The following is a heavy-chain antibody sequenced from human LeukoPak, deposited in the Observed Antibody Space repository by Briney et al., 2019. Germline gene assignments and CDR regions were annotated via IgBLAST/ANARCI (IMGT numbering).Heavy chain of an antibody. CDR3: TTAPDRLLWFGELS. V-gene: IGHV3-15*01. D-gene: IGHD3-10*01. CDR1: GFTFSNAW. J-gene: IGHJ5*02. CDR2: IKSKTDGGTT. Sequence: GGSLRLSCAASGFTFSNAWMSWVRQAPGKGLEWVGRIKSKTDGGTTDYAAPVKGRFTISRDDSKNRLYLQMNSLKTEDTAVYYCTTAPDRLLWFGELSWGQGTLVTVSS.